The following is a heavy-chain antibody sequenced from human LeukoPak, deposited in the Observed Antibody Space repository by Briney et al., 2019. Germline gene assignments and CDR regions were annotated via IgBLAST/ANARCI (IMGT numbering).Heavy chain of an antibody. Sequence: GGSLRLSCAASGFTFSSHSMYWVRQAPGKGLEWVSYISSSSSTIYYADSVEGRFTISRDNSKNTLYLQMNSLRAEDTAVYYCAKHNIDYWGQGTLVTVSS. V-gene: IGHV3-48*01. CDR3: AKHNIDY. CDR2: ISSSSSTI. D-gene: IGHD1-1*01. J-gene: IGHJ4*02. CDR1: GFTFSSHS.